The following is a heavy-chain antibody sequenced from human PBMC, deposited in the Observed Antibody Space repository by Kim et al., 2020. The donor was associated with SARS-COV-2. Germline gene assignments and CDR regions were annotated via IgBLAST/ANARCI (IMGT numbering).Heavy chain of an antibody. Sequence: SETLSLTCTVSGGSISSGSYYWSWIRQPAGKGLEWIGRIYTSGSTNYNPSLKSRVTISVDTSKNQFSLKLSYVTGADTAVYYCASDGDFYYYDSSGYYFYYYYYGMDVCGQGPTFTVSS. CDR3: ASDGDFYYYDSSGYYFYYYYYGMDV. CDR1: GGSISSGSYY. V-gene: IGHV4-61*02. CDR2: IYTSGST. J-gene: IGHJ6*02. D-gene: IGHD3-22*01.